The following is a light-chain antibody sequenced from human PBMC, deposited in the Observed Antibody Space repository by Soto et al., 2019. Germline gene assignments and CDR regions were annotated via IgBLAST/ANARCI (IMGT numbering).Light chain of an antibody. J-gene: IGLJ2*01. V-gene: IGLV2-14*01. CDR2: EVS. CDR3: SSFTTTNTLEI. CDR1: SSDIGGYNY. Sequence: QSALTQPASVSGSPGQSITISCTGSSSDIGGYNYVSWYQHHPGKAPKLMIFEVSNRPSGVSNRFSGSKSGNTASLTISGLQAEDEADYYCSSFTTTNTLEIFGGGTKVTVL.